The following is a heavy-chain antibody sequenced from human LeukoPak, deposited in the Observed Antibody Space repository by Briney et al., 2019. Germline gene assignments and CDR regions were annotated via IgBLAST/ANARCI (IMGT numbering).Heavy chain of an antibody. Sequence: GGSLRLSCAASGFTFSSYGMHWVRQAPGKGLEWVAVISYDGSNKYYADSVKGRFTISRDNSKNTLYLQMNSLRAEDTAVYYCAKDGSYHRSFWDYWGQGTLVTVSS. D-gene: IGHD3-3*01. V-gene: IGHV3-30*18. CDR2: ISYDGSNK. CDR3: AKDGSYHRSFWDY. CDR1: GFTFSSYG. J-gene: IGHJ4*02.